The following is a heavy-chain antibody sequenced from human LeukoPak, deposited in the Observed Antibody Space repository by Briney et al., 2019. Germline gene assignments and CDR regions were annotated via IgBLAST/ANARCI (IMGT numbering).Heavy chain of an antibody. CDR2: ISGSGGST. V-gene: IGHV3-23*01. J-gene: IGHJ4*02. CDR3: AKVYFDSGWVDY. Sequence: GASLRLSCAASGFTFSSYAMSWVRLAPGKGLEWVSAISGSGGSTYYADSVKGRFTISRDNSKNTLYLQMNSLRAEDTAVYYCAKVYFDSGWVDYWGQGTLVTVSS. D-gene: IGHD6-19*01. CDR1: GFTFSSYA.